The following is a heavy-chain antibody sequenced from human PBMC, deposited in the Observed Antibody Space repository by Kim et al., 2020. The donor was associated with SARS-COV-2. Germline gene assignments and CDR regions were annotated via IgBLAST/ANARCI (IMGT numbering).Heavy chain of an antibody. CDR2: IIPIFGTA. Sequence: SVKVSCKASGGTFSSYAISWVRQAPGQGLEWMGGIIPIFGTANYAQKFQGRVTITADESTSTAYMELSSLRSEDTAVYYCASPDYGGNLIGYWGQGTLVTVSS. CDR1: GGTFSSYA. V-gene: IGHV1-69*13. CDR3: ASPDYGGNLIGY. D-gene: IGHD4-17*01. J-gene: IGHJ4*02.